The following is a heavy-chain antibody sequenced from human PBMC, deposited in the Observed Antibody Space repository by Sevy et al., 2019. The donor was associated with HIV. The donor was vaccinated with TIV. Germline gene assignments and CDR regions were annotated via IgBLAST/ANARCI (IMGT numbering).Heavy chain of an antibody. CDR1: GYTFTSYG. CDR2: ISAYNGNT. V-gene: IGHV1-18*01. CDR3: ARGGIAARRSWAFDI. J-gene: IGHJ3*02. Sequence: ASVKVSCKASGYTFTSYGISWVRQAPGQGLEWMGWISAYNGNTNYAQKLQGRVTMTTDTSTSTDYMELRSLRSDDTAVYYCARGGIAARRSWAFDIWGQGTMVTVSS. D-gene: IGHD6-6*01.